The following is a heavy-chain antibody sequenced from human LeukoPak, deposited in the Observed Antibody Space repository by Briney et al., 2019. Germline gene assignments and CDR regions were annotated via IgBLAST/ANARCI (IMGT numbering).Heavy chain of an antibody. D-gene: IGHD1-1*01. J-gene: IGHJ4*02. CDR2: INGDGGFK. V-gene: IGHV3-7*04. Sequence: GGSLRLSCAPSGFTFFNYWMHWVRQAPGKGPEWVANINGDGGFKNYVDSVKGRFTISKDNAQKSLYLQMNNLRVEDTAVYYCAREENWTFDYWGQGTLVSVSS. CDR3: AREENWTFDY. CDR1: GFTFFNYW.